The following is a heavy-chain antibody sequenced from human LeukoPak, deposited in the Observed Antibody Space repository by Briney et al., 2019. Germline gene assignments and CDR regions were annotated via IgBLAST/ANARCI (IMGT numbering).Heavy chain of an antibody. Sequence: GSVKVSCKASGYTFPSYAMHWVRQAPGQRLEWMGWINAGNGNTKYSQKFQGRVTITRDTSASTAYMELSSLRSEDTAVHYCARVRSSGWYGDYWGQGTLVTVSS. CDR1: GYTFPSYA. CDR2: INAGNGNT. V-gene: IGHV1-3*01. CDR3: ARVRSSGWYGDY. D-gene: IGHD6-19*01. J-gene: IGHJ4*02.